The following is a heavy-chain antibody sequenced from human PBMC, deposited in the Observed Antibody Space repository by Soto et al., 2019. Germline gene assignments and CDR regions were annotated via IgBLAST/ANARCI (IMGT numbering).Heavy chain of an antibody. CDR2: IYYSGST. J-gene: IGHJ5*02. V-gene: IGHV4-30-4*01. CDR3: ARDRGYDFWSGYPGGFDP. CDR1: GGSISSGDYY. D-gene: IGHD3-3*01. Sequence: PSETLSLTCTVSGGSISSGDYYWSWIRQPPGKGLEWIGYIYYSGSTYSNPSLKSRVTISVDTSKNQFSLKLSSVTAADTAVYYCARDRGYDFWSGYPGGFDPWGQGTLVTVSS.